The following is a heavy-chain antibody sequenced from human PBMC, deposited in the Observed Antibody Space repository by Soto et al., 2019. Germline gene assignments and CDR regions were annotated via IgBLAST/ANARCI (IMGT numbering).Heavy chain of an antibody. CDR3: ARAFGYCSSTSCYDAFDI. J-gene: IGHJ3*02. CDR1: GYTFTSYG. CDR2: ISAYNGNT. V-gene: IGHV1-18*01. D-gene: IGHD2-2*03. Sequence: ASVKVSCKASGYTFTSYGISWVRQAPGQGLEWMGWISAYNGNTNYAQKLQGRVTMTTDTSTSTAYMELRSLSSDDTAVFYCARAFGYCSSTSCYDAFDIWGQGTMVTVSS.